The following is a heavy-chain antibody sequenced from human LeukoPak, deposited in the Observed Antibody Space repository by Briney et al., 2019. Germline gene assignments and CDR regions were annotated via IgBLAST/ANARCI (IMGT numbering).Heavy chain of an antibody. Sequence: SETLSLTCSVSGGSISSYYWSWIRQPPGKGLEWIGYIYYSGSTNYNPSLKSRVTISVDTSKNQFSLKLSSVTAADTAVYYCARWLVNRASIAARRDVPNGFDPWGQGTLVTVSS. V-gene: IGHV4-59*01. CDR2: IYYSGST. D-gene: IGHD6-6*01. J-gene: IGHJ5*02. CDR3: ARWLVNRASIAARRDVPNGFDP. CDR1: GGSISSYY.